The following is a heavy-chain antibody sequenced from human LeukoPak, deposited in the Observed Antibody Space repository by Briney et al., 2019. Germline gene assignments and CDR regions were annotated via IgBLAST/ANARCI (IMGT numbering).Heavy chain of an antibody. Sequence: GESLKISCKTSGSSFTSHWIAWVRPMPGKGLEWMGTIYPSDSDTRYSPSFQGQVTISADESISTAFLQWSSLKASDTAMYYCARFSTGYYSHFDSWGRGTLVTVSS. CDR1: GSSFTSHW. CDR3: ARFSTGYYSHFDS. J-gene: IGHJ4*02. D-gene: IGHD3/OR15-3a*01. V-gene: IGHV5-51*01. CDR2: IYPSDSDT.